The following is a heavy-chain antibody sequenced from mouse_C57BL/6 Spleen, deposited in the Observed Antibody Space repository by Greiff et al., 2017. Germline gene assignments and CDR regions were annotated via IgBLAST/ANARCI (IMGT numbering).Heavy chain of an antibody. Sequence: QVQLQQPGAELVRPGSSVKLSCKASGYTFTSYWMHWVKQRPIQGLEWIGNIDPSDSETHYNQKFKDKATLTVDKSSSTAYMQLSSLTSEDSAVYYGALYYGSSWGSFDNGGQGTTLTVSA. D-gene: IGHD1-1*01. J-gene: IGHJ2*01. CDR2: IDPSDSET. CDR1: GYTFTSYW. V-gene: IGHV1-52*01. CDR3: ALYYGSSWGSFDN.